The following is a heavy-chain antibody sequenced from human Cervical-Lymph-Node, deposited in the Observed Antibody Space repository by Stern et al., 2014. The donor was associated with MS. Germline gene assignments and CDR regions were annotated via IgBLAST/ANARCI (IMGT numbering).Heavy chain of an antibody. CDR1: GFSLSTTGMC. J-gene: IGHJ4*02. CDR3: VRAREGYYFDY. D-gene: IGHD2-21*01. CDR2: LDWDSDK. Sequence: QVTLRESGPALVKPTQTLTLTCTFSGFSLSTTGMCLIWIRQPPGKALELLAILDWDSDKDYCTALKTRLTISKDTTKNQVVLTMTNMAPLDAATYFCVRAREGYYFDYWGQGIPVTVSS. V-gene: IGHV2-70*01.